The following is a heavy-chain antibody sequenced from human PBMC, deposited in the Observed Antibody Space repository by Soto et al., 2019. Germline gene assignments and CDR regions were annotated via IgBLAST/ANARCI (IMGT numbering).Heavy chain of an antibody. Sequence: EVQLLDSGGGLVQPGGSLRLSCAASRFTFSNYAMSWVRQAPGKGLEWVSAISGSGDSTYYAESVKGRFTISRDNSKDTLYLQMNSVKYEDKAVYYCATRLERLWYFDYWGQGTQVPVSS. CDR3: ATRLERLWYFDY. CDR1: RFTFSNYA. CDR2: ISGSGDST. J-gene: IGHJ4*02. V-gene: IGHV3-23*01.